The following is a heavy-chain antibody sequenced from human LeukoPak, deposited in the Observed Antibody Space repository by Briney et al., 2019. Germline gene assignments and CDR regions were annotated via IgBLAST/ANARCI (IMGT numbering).Heavy chain of an antibody. CDR1: GGSISSYY. V-gene: IGHV4-59*01. CDR3: ARDHYMAGELDY. CDR2: IYYSGST. Sequence: PSETLSLTCTVSGGSISSYYWSWIRQPPGKGLEWIGYIYYSGSTNYNPSLKSRVTISVDTSKNQFSLKLSSVTAADTAVYYCARDHYMAGELDYWGQGTLVTVSS. D-gene: IGHD3-10*01. J-gene: IGHJ4*02.